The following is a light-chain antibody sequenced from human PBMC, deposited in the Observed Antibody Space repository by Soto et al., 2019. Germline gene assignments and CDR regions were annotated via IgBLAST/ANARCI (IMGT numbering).Light chain of an antibody. J-gene: IGLJ3*02. CDR3: SSYTTSTTWV. Sequence: QSALTQPASVSGSPGQSIAISCTGTNSDVGGYNYVSWYQHHPGKAPKLMIYEVSNRPPGVSNRFAGSKSGYTASLTISGLQAEDEADYYCSSYTTSTTWVFGGGTKLTVL. V-gene: IGLV2-14*01. CDR1: NSDVGGYNY. CDR2: EVS.